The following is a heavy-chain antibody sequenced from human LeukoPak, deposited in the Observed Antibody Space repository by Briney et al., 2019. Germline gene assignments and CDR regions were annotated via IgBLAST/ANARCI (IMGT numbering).Heavy chain of an antibody. D-gene: IGHD5-18*01. J-gene: IGHJ4*02. V-gene: IGHV3-23*01. Sequence: PGGSLRLSCAASGFTFSSYAMSWVRQAPGKGLEWVSAISGSGGSTYYADSVKGRFTISRDNSKNTLYLQMNSLRAEDTAVYYCAKEGLPQYSYGSIYFDYWGQGTLVTVSS. CDR3: AKEGLPQYSYGSIYFDY. CDR2: ISGSGGST. CDR1: GFTFSSYA.